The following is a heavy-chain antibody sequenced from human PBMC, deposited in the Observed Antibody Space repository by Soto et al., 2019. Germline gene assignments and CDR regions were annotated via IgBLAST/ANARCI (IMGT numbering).Heavy chain of an antibody. CDR3: ARDKTHKVNTPYFHGIDV. CDR2: THHSGIT. V-gene: IGHV4-31*11. D-gene: IGHD4-17*01. J-gene: IGHJ6*02. Sequence: QVRLQESGPGLVRPSQTLSLTCAVSGASIYNGLYYWTWIRLHPGKGLEWIGYTHHSGITFYNPSLKSRVTISDDTAKNQFSLELTSATAADTAIYYFARDKTHKVNTPYFHGIDVWGQGTAVTVSS. CDR1: GASIYNGLYY.